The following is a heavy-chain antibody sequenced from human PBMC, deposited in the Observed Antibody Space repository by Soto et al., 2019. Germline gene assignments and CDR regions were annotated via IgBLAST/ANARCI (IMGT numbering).Heavy chain of an antibody. Sequence: XSVKVSCKASVYTFNYDYIYWVRQAPGQGLEWMGWISPNSGGSNYAQKFQGWVTLTRDTSTSTVYMELSRLKSEDTAVYYCGRDVNGYPPGGMDVSGQGTTVTVSS. J-gene: IGHJ6*02. D-gene: IGHD5-18*01. CDR2: ISPNSGGS. CDR1: VYTFNYDY. CDR3: GRDVNGYPPGGMDV. V-gene: IGHV1-2*04.